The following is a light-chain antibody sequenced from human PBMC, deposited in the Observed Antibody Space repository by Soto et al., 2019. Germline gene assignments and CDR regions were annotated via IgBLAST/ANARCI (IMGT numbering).Light chain of an antibody. CDR1: SSDIGGYNY. J-gene: IGLJ1*01. Sequence: QSALTQPPSASGSPGQSVTISRTGTSSDIGGYNYVSWYQQHPGNGPKLMIYEVNKRPSGVPDRFSGSKSGNTASLTVAGLQAEDEADYYCSSYAGSNNYVFGTGTKVTVL. CDR2: EVN. CDR3: SSYAGSNNYV. V-gene: IGLV2-8*01.